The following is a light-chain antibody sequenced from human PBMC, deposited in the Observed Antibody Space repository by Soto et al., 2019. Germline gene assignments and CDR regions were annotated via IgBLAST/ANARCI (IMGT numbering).Light chain of an antibody. V-gene: IGKV3-15*01. J-gene: IGKJ1*01. CDR3: QQYNNWPPGT. CDR2: GAS. CDR1: QSVSSN. Sequence: EIVMTQSPATLSVSPGERATLSCRASQSVSSNLAWYQQKPGQAPRLLIYGASTRATGIPARFSGSGSGTEFTLTISSLQSEDFAVYYCQQYNNWPPGTFGQGTQVDI.